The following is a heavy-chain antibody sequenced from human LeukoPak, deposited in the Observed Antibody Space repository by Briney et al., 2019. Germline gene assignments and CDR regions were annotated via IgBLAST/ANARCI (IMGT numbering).Heavy chain of an antibody. D-gene: IGHD3-22*01. V-gene: IGHV4-59*08. CDR3: VRAGRGGYSDSSGPNWFDP. CDR2: IYYSGTT. Sequence: SETLSLTCTVSGGSVSSHYWSWIRQPPGKGLEWVGYIYYSGTTTYNPSLKNRVTIGVDTSKNKFSLKLKAVTAPETAVYYCVRAGRGGYSDSSGPNWFDPWGQGTLVTVSS. CDR1: GGSVSSHY. J-gene: IGHJ5*02.